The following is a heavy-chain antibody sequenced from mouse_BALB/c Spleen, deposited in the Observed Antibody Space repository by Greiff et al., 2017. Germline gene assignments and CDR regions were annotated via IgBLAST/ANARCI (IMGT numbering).Heavy chain of an antibody. CDR3: ARSHYRYDAMDY. CDR2: INPNNGGT. V-gene: IGHV1-18*01. Sequence: EVQLQESGPELVKPGASVKIPCKASGYTFTDYNMAWVKQSHGKSLEWIGDINPNNGGTIYNQKFKGKATLTVDKSSSTAYMELRSLTSEDTAVYYCARSHYRYDAMDYWGQGTSVTVSS. D-gene: IGHD2-14*01. CDR1: GYTFTDYN. J-gene: IGHJ4*01.